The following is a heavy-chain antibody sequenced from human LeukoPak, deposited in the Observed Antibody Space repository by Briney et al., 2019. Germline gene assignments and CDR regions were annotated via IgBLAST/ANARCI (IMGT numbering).Heavy chain of an antibody. D-gene: IGHD6-19*01. CDR2: IKQDGSEK. Sequence: GGSLRLSCAASGFTFSSYWMTRVRQAPGKGLEWVANIKQDGSEKYYVDSVKGRFTISRDNGKNSLYLQMNSLRAEDTAVYYCAREGSSGGPGYFDYWGQGTLVTVSS. CDR3: AREGSSGGPGYFDY. V-gene: IGHV3-7*01. CDR1: GFTFSSYW. J-gene: IGHJ4*02.